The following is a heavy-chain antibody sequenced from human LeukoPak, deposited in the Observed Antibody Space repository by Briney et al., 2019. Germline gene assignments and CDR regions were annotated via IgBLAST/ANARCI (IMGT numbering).Heavy chain of an antibody. V-gene: IGHV1-2*02. CDR3: ARDLSSGYGDDY. CDR1: GYTFTGYY. D-gene: IGHD4-17*01. CDR2: INPNSGGT. J-gene: IGHJ4*02. Sequence: ASVKVSCKASGYTFTGYYTHWVRQAPGQGLEWMGWINPNSGGTNYAQKFQGRVTMTRDTSISTAHMELSRLRSDDTAVYYCARDLSSGYGDDYWGQGTLVTVSS.